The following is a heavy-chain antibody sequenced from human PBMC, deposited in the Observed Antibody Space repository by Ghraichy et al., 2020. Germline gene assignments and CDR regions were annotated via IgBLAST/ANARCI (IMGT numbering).Heavy chain of an antibody. CDR3: AKETRLDYDFWSGYYYYGMDV. CDR2: ISYDGSNK. Sequence: GGSLRLSCAASGFTFSSYGMHWVRQAPGKGLEWVAVISYDGSNKYYADSVKGRFTISRDNSKNTLYLQMNSLRAEDTAVYYCAKETRLDYDFWSGYYYYGMDVWGQGTTVTVSS. CDR1: GFTFSSYG. J-gene: IGHJ6*02. V-gene: IGHV3-30*18. D-gene: IGHD3-3*01.